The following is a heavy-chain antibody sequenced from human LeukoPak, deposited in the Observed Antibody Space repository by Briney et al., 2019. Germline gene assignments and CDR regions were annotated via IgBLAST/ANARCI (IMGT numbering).Heavy chain of an antibody. CDR2: ILPDGSEK. CDR3: ARNQQLGGHSYYYYGMDV. J-gene: IGHJ6*02. V-gene: IGHV3-7*03. D-gene: IGHD3-16*01. Sequence: GGSLRLSCAASDFTFSFYWMTWVRQAPGEGLEWVANILPDGSEKYYLDSVKGRFTISRDNSKNTLYLQMNSLRADDTAIYYCARNQQLGGHSYYYYGMDVWGQGTTVTVSS. CDR1: DFTFSFYW.